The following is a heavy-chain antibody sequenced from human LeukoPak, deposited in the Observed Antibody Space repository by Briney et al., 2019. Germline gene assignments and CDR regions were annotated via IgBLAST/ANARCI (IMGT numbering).Heavy chain of an antibody. D-gene: IGHD1/OR15-1a*01. V-gene: IGHV1-69*05. J-gene: IGHJ6*03. CDR1: GGTFSSYA. Sequence: SSVKVSCKASGGTFSSYAISWVRQAPGQGLEWMGGIIPIFGTANYAQKFQGRVTITTDESTSTAYMELSSLRSEDTAVYYCARGNWNNYYYYYMDVWGKGTTVTVSS. CDR3: ARGNWNNYYYYYMDV. CDR2: IIPIFGTA.